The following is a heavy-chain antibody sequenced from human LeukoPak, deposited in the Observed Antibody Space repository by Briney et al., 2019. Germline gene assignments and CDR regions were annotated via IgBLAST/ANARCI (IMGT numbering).Heavy chain of an antibody. J-gene: IGHJ3*02. CDR3: ARDQSTPYSPFLDI. CDR1: GGSISSYY. CDR2: IYYSGST. Sequence: SETLSLTCTVSGGSISSYYWSWIRQPAGKGLEWIGYIYYSGSTNYNPSLKSRVTISVDTSKNQFSLKLSSVTAADTAVYYCARDQSTPYSPFLDIWGQGTMVTVSS. V-gene: IGHV4-59*01. D-gene: IGHD6-13*01.